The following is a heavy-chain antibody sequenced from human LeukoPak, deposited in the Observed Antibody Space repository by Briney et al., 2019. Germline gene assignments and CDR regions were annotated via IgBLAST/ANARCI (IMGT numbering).Heavy chain of an antibody. CDR2: ISSGSTTI. CDR1: GFSFSSYS. J-gene: IGHJ4*02. D-gene: IGHD5-18*01. CDR3: APDTALIY. V-gene: IGHV3-48*01. Sequence: GGSLRLSCAASGFSFSSYSMNRVRQAPGKGLEWVSYISSGSTTIHYADSVKGRFTISRDNAKKSLYLQMNSLRAEDTAVYFCAPDTALIYWGQGTLVTVSS.